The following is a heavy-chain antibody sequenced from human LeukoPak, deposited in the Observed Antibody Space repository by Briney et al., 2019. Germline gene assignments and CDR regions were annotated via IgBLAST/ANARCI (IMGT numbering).Heavy chain of an antibody. J-gene: IGHJ4*02. D-gene: IGHD2-2*01. V-gene: IGHV1-69*02. Sequence: GASVKVSCKASGGTFSSYTISWVRQAPGQGLEWMGRIIPILGIANYAQKFQGRVTITADKSTSTAYMELSSLRSEDTAVYYCAGVVPAAMWNDYWAREPWSPSPQ. CDR2: IIPILGIA. CDR1: GGTFSSYT. CDR3: AGVVPAAMWNDY.